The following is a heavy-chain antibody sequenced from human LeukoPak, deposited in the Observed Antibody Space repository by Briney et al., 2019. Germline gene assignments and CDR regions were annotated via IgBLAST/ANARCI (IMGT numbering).Heavy chain of an antibody. CDR3: ARAGSGSYTEPPFDY. D-gene: IGHD1-26*01. CDR2: IYYSGST. J-gene: IGHJ4*02. V-gene: IGHV4-39*07. Sequence: SETLSLTCTVSGGSISSSSYYWGWIRQPPGKGLEWIGSIYYSGSTYYNPSLKSRVTISVDTSKNQFSLKLSSVTAADTAVYYCARAGSGSYTEPPFDYWGQGTLVTVSS. CDR1: GGSISSSSYY.